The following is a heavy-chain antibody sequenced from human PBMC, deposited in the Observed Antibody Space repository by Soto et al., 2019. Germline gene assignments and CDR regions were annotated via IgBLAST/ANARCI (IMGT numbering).Heavy chain of an antibody. D-gene: IGHD3-10*01. V-gene: IGHV3-23*01. J-gene: IGHJ4*02. CDR2: ISGGST. Sequence: PGGSLRLSCAASGFTFSSYAMTWVRQAPGKGLEWVSIISGGSTHYADSVKGRFTISRDNSKNTLYLQMNSLRDEDTALYYCAKSRNSRLYFYDYWGQGTLVTVSS. CDR1: GFTFSSYA. CDR3: AKSRNSRLYFYDY.